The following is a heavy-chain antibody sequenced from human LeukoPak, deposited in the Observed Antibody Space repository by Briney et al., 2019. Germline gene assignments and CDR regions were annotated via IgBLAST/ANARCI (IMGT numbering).Heavy chain of an antibody. CDR2: INTAGDT. CDR3: ARVGVTGAMDV. CDR1: GFTFSSYD. Sequence: GGSLRLSCAASGFTFSSYDMHWVRQAAGKGLEWVSGINTAGDTYYAGSVKGRFTISRENAKNSLYLQMNSLRAGDTAVYYCARVGVTGAMDVWGQGTTVTVSS. J-gene: IGHJ6*02. V-gene: IGHV3-13*01. D-gene: IGHD2-21*02.